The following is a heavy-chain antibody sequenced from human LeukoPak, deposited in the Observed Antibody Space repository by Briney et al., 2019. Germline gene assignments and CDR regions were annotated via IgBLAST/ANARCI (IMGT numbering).Heavy chain of an antibody. CDR3: ARDNKAVGQSLDY. V-gene: IGHV4-59*01. CDR2: IYYSGST. CDR1: GGSISSYY. D-gene: IGHD2/OR15-2a*01. Sequence: PSETLSLTCTVSGGSISSYYGSWIRQPPGKGLEWIGYIYYSGSTNYNPSLKSRVTISVDTSKNQFSLKLSSVTAADTAVYYCARDNKAVGQSLDYWGQGTLVTVSS. J-gene: IGHJ4*02.